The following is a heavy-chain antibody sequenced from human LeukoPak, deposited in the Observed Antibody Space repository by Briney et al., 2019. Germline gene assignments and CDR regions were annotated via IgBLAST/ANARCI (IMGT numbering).Heavy chain of an antibody. CDR1: GYTFTSYY. CDR2: INPSGGST. V-gene: IGHV1-46*01. D-gene: IGHD3-10*01. Sequence: GASVKVSCKASGYTFTSYYMHWVRQAPGQGLEWMGIINPSGGSTSYAQKFQGRVTMTRDTSTSTVYMELSSLRSEDTAVYYGARVPMVRGVIGYYGMDVWGKGTTVTVSS. J-gene: IGHJ6*04. CDR3: ARVPMVRGVIGYYGMDV.